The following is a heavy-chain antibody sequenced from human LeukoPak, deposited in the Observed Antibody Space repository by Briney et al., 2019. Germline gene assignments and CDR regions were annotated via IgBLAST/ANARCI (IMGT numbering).Heavy chain of an antibody. Sequence: GALRLSCAASGFPFSSYAMHWVRQAPGKGLEYVSAISSNGGSTYYADSVKGRFTISRDNSKNTLYLQMGSLRAEDMAVYYCARASGYCSGGSCPLYYYGMDVWGKGTTVTVSS. CDR1: GFPFSSYA. CDR3: ARASGYCSGGSCPLYYYGMDV. CDR2: ISSNGGST. J-gene: IGHJ6*04. D-gene: IGHD2-15*01. V-gene: IGHV3-64*02.